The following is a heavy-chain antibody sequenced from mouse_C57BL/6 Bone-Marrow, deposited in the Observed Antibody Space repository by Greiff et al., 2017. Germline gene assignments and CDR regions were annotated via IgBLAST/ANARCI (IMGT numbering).Heavy chain of an antibody. CDR1: GYTFTEYT. J-gene: IGHJ2*01. CDR2: FYPGSGSI. D-gene: IGHD2-1*01. Sequence: QVQLQQSGAELVKPGASVKLSCKASGYTFTEYTIHWVKQRSGQGLEWIGWFYPGSGSIKYNEKFKDKATLTADKSSSTVYMELSRLTSEDSAVYFCARHDLYYGNPCSYFDYWGQGTTLTVSS. CDR3: ARHDLYYGNPCSYFDY. V-gene: IGHV1-62-2*01.